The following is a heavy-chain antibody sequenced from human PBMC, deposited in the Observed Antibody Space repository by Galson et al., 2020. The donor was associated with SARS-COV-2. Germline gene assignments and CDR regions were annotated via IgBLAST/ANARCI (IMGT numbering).Heavy chain of an antibody. CDR1: GYFISNGYH. J-gene: IGHJ4*02. CDR2: VYHSGTT. CDR3: ARDGPRITFGGLFY. Sequence: SQTLSLTCTVSGYFISNGYHWGWIRQSPGKGLEWIGSVYHSGTTYYNPSLKSRVSISVDTSKNQFSLKLSSVTAADTAVYWSARDGPRITFGGLFYWGQGALVTVSS. D-gene: IGHD3-16*01. V-gene: IGHV4-38-2*02.